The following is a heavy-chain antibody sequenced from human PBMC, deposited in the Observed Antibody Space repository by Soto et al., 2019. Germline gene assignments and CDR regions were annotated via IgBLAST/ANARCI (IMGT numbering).Heavy chain of an antibody. D-gene: IGHD5-12*01. Sequence: GGSLRLSCAASGFTFSSYAMSWVRQAPGKGLEWVSAISGSGGSTYYADSVKGRFTISRDNSKNTLYLQMNSLRAEDTAVYYCAKASDIWTSGDTHMDVWGQGTTVTVSS. V-gene: IGHV3-23*01. CDR3: AKASDIWTSGDTHMDV. CDR1: GFTFSSYA. J-gene: IGHJ6*02. CDR2: ISGSGGST.